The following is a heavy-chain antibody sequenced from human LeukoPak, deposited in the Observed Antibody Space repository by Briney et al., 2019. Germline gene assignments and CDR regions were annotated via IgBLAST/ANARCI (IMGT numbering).Heavy chain of an antibody. D-gene: IGHD6-19*01. CDR1: EYTFTNYG. CDR2: ITYDGNNK. CDR3: AKSGVSSGWYPYDN. J-gene: IGHJ4*02. Sequence: GGSQRLYCTASEYTFTNYGMHWVRQARGKGLEGVTVITYDGNNKYFGDSVKRRFILSRDNSKNTLYLQMNSLRAEDTAVYYCAKSGVSSGWYPYDNWGQGALVTVSS. V-gene: IGHV3-30*18.